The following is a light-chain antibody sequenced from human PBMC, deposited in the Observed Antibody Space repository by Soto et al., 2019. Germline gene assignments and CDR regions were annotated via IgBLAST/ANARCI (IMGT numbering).Light chain of an antibody. Sequence: VMTQSPATLSLSPGDRVTLSCRASQSVGSNLAWYQQKPGQAPRLLIYGASSRATGIQDRFSGSGSGTDFTLTISRLEPEDFAVYYCQQYGSSGTCGQGTKVDIK. CDR1: QSVGSN. CDR2: GAS. J-gene: IGKJ1*01. CDR3: QQYGSSGT. V-gene: IGKV3-20*01.